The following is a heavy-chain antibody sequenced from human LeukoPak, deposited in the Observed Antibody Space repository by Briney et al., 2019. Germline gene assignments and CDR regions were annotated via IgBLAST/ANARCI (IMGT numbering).Heavy chain of an antibody. D-gene: IGHD3-16*01. CDR2: INHSGST. J-gene: IGHJ6*03. Sequence: SETLSLTCTVSGGSISSYYWSWIRQPPGKGLEWIGEINHSGSTNYNPSLKSRVTISVDTSKNQFSLKLSSVTAADTAVYYCARGYDWAYYYYYYMDVWGKGTTVTVSS. CDR1: GGSISSYY. CDR3: ARGYDWAYYYYYYMDV. V-gene: IGHV4-34*01.